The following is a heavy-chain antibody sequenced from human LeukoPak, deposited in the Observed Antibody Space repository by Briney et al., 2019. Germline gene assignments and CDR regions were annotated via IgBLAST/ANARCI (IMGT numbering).Heavy chain of an antibody. J-gene: IGHJ4*02. D-gene: IGHD3-3*01. CDR1: GYSISSGYY. CDR2: IYHSGST. Sequence: PSETLSLPCTVSGYSISSGYYWGWIRRSPGKGLQWIGSIYHSGSTYYNPSLRSRVTMSVDTSKNQFSLKLSSVTAADTAIYYCARDGLSFYDFWSGYLPSFDYWGQGILVTVSS. CDR3: ARDGLSFYDFWSGYLPSFDY. V-gene: IGHV4-38-2*02.